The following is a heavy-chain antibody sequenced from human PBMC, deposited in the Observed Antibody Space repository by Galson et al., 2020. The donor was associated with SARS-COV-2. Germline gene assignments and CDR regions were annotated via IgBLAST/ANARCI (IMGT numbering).Heavy chain of an antibody. D-gene: IGHD3-10*01. Sequence: SETLSLPCTVSGGSISSSTYYWGWIRQHPGKGLEWIGSIYYSGSIHYNPSLKSRVTISLDTSKNQFSLKLSSVNAADTAVYFCARVPPADYNLAFDIWGQGTVVAVSS. CDR2: IYYSGSI. CDR1: GGSISSSTYY. CDR3: ARVPPADYNLAFDI. J-gene: IGHJ3*02. V-gene: IGHV4-39*07.